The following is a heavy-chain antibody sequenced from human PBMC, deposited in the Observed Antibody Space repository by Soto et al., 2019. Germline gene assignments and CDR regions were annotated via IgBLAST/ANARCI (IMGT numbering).Heavy chain of an antibody. J-gene: IGHJ6*02. Sequence: QVQLVESGGGVVQPGRSLRLSCAASGFTFSSYGMHWVRQAPGKGLEWVAVISYDGSNKYYADSVKGRFTISRDNSKNTLYLQMNSLRAEDTAVYYCAKDSGSYIYYYYGMDVWGQGTTVTVSS. D-gene: IGHD1-26*01. CDR2: ISYDGSNK. V-gene: IGHV3-30*18. CDR1: GFTFSSYG. CDR3: AKDSGSYIYYYYGMDV.